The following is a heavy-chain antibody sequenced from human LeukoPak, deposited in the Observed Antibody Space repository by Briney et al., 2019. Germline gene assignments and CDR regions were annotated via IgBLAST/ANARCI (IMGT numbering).Heavy chain of an antibody. D-gene: IGHD1-26*01. J-gene: IGHJ6*02. Sequence: PSETLSLTCTVSGGSISSDYWSWIRQPPGKGLEWIGYIYYSGSTNYNPSLKSRVTISVDTSKNQFSLKLSSVTAADTAVYYCARTGELLGNYYYYGMDVWGQGTTVTVSS. CDR1: GGSISSDY. CDR3: ARTGELLGNYYYYGMDV. V-gene: IGHV4-59*12. CDR2: IYYSGST.